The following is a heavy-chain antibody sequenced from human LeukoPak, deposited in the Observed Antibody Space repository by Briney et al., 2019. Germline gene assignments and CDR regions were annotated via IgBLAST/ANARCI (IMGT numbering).Heavy chain of an antibody. V-gene: IGHV1-69*04. CDR1: GGTFSSYA. CDR2: IIPILGIA. Sequence: GASVKVSCKASGGTFSSYAVSWVRQAPGQGLEWMGRIIPILGIANYAQKFQGRVTITADKSTSTAYMELSSLRSEDTAVYYCARDSRTMVVTPPYFDYWGRGTLVTVPS. CDR3: ARDSRTMVVTPPYFDY. D-gene: IGHD4-23*01. J-gene: IGHJ4*02.